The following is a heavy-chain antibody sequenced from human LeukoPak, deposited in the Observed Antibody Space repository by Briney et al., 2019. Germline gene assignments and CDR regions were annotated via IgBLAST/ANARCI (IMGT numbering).Heavy chain of an antibody. CDR1: GGSISSTNW. CDR2: IYHSGST. D-gene: IGHD1-7*01. V-gene: IGHV4-4*02. J-gene: IGHJ3*02. CDR3: ARLKLTGTRDDAFDI. Sequence: SETLSLTCAVSGGSISSTNWWSWVRQPPGKGLEWIGGIYHSGSTNYNPSLKSRVTISVDKSKNQFSLKLSSVTAADTAVYYCARLKLTGTRDDAFDIWGQGTMVTVSS.